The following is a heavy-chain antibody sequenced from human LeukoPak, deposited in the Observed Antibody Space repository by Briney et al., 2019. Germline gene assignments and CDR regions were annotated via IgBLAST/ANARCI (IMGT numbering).Heavy chain of an antibody. CDR1: GYTFTNYG. D-gene: IGHD2-2*01. CDR2: ISTYSGNT. Sequence: ASVKVSCKASGYTFTNYGFSWVRQAPGQGLEWMGWISTYSGNTNYAQQLLGRVTMTSDTSTSTVYMELRSLRSDDTAVYYCARGYCRSTSCHEPPLYGMDVWGQGTTVTVS. V-gene: IGHV1-18*04. J-gene: IGHJ6*02. CDR3: ARGYCRSTSCHEPPLYGMDV.